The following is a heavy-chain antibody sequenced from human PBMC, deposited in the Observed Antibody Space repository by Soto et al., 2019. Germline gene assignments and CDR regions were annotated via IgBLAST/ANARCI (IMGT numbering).Heavy chain of an antibody. J-gene: IGHJ4*02. V-gene: IGHV1-2*02. CDR3: ASGYSYGSSFDY. Sequence: ASVKVSCKASGYTFIDYYMHWVRQAPGQGFEWMGGISPKSGGTNYAQKFQGRVTMTWDTSLNTAYMELSSLRSDDTAVYYCASGYSYGSSFDYWGQGTRVTVSS. CDR2: ISPKSGGT. CDR1: GYTFIDYY. D-gene: IGHD5-18*01.